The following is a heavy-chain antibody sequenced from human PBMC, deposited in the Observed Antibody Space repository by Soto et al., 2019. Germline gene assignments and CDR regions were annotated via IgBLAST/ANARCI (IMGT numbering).Heavy chain of an antibody. J-gene: IGHJ4*02. CDR2: IIPILGIA. D-gene: IGHD3-3*01. CDR3: TTDLSRFLEWFLFDY. Sequence: SVTVSCTASGGTSSSYTISWVRQAPGQGLEWMGRIIPILGIANYAQKFQGRVTITADKSTSTAYMELSSLRSEDTAVYFCTTDLSRFLEWFLFDYWGQGTLVTVSS. V-gene: IGHV1-69*04. CDR1: GGTSSSYT.